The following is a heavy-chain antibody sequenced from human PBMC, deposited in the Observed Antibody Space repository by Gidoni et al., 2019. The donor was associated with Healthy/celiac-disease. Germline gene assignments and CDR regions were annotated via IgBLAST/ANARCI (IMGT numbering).Heavy chain of an antibody. Sequence: QVQLQESGPGLVKPSQTLSLTCTVSGGSISSGGYYWSWIRQHPGKGLEWIGYLYYSGSTYYNPSPKSRVTISVDTSKNQFSLKLSSVTAADTAVYYCARSGVVVVPAALNWFDPWGQGTLVTVSS. CDR1: GGSISSGGYY. J-gene: IGHJ5*02. CDR2: LYYSGST. D-gene: IGHD2-2*01. CDR3: ARSGVVVVPAALNWFDP. V-gene: IGHV4-31*03.